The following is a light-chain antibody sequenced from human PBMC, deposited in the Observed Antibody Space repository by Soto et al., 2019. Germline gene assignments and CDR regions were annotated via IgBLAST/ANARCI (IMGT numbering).Light chain of an antibody. V-gene: IGKV1-5*01. CDR1: QSISSW. CDR2: AAS. CDR3: QQYTNGPPWT. J-gene: IGKJ1*01. Sequence: DIQMTQSPSTLSASVGDRVTITCRASQSISSWLAWYQQKPGKAPKLLIYAASTRATGIPARFSGSGSGTEFSLTISNLQSEDFALYHCQQYTNGPPWTFGQGTRVEIK.